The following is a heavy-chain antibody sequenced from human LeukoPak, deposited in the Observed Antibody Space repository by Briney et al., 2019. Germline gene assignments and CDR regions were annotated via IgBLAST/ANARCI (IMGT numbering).Heavy chain of an antibody. CDR1: GGPVSSSSYY. J-gene: IGHJ6*02. Sequence: PSETLSLTCTVSGGPVSSSSYYWGWIRQPPGKGLEWIGTIYYSGNTYYNPSLKSRVTISVDTSKHQFSLTLSSVTAADTAIYYCARQEGASSTSFYGMDVWGQGTTVTVSS. CDR3: ARQEGASSTSFYGMDV. CDR2: IYYSGNT. D-gene: IGHD6-6*01. V-gene: IGHV4-39*01.